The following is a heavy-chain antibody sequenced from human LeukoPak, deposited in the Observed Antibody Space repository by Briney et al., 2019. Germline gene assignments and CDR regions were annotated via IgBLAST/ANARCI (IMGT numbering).Heavy chain of an antibody. Sequence: ASVKVSCKASGYTFTGYYMHWVRQPPGQGLEWMGWINPNSGGTNYAQKFQGRVTMTRDTSISTAYMELSRLRSGDTAVYYCARDGLEVPAAIYYMDVWGKGTTVTVSS. V-gene: IGHV1-2*02. J-gene: IGHJ6*03. CDR3: ARDGLEVPAAIYYMDV. CDR1: GYTFTGYY. D-gene: IGHD2-2*02. CDR2: INPNSGGT.